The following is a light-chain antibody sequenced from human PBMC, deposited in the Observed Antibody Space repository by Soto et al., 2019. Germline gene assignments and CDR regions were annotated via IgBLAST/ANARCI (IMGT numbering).Light chain of an antibody. CDR1: QSISGW. V-gene: IGKV1-5*01. CDR2: DAS. CDR3: QQYGSSPPIT. Sequence: DIQMTQSPCTLSASVGEGVTITCRASQSISGWLAWYQQKPGKAPKLLIYDASSLESGVPDRFSSSGSGTDFTLTISRLEPEDFAVFYCQQYGSSPPITFGQGTRLEIK. J-gene: IGKJ5*01.